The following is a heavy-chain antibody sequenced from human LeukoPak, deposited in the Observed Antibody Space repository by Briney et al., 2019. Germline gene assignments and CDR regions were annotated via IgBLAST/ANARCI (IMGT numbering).Heavy chain of an antibody. J-gene: IGHJ4*02. V-gene: IGHV4-61*01. D-gene: IGHD2-2*01. Sequence: SETLSLTCAVSGGSISSGTYSWSWIRQPPGKGLEWIGYIYTSGSTNYNPSLKSRVTMSVDTSKNQFSLKLSSVTAADTAVYYCARESGVPAAIDYWGQGTLVTVSS. CDR3: ARESGVPAAIDY. CDR2: IYTSGST. CDR1: GGSISSGTYS.